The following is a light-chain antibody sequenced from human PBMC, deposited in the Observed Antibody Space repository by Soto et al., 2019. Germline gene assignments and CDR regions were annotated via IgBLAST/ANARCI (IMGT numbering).Light chain of an antibody. CDR3: CSYAGSYTLV. J-gene: IGLJ2*01. Sequence: QSALTQPRSVSGSPGQSVTISCTGTSSDVGGYNHVSWYQQHPGKAPKLMIYGVSKRPSGVPDRFSGSKSGTTASLTISGLQAEDEADYYCCSYAGSYTLVFGGGTKVTVL. CDR1: SSDVGGYNH. CDR2: GVS. V-gene: IGLV2-11*01.